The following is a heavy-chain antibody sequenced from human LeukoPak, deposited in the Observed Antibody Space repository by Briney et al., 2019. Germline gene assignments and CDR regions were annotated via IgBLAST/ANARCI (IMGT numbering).Heavy chain of an antibody. CDR1: GYTFTNYG. D-gene: IGHD5-12*01. J-gene: IGHJ6*03. CDR2: ISVYNGNT. V-gene: IGHV1-18*01. CDR3: ARHGTLDVVAQGYYYYYMDV. Sequence: ASVKVSCKASGYTFTNYGISWVRQAPGQGLEWMGWISVYNGNTNYVQSLQARVTMTTDTSTSTAYMELRSLSSDDTAVYYCARHGTLDVVAQGYYYYYMDVWGKGTTVTVSS.